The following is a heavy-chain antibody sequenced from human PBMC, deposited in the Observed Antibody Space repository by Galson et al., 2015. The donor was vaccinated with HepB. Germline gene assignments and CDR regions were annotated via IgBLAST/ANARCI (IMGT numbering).Heavy chain of an antibody. Sequence: FLRLSCAAAAFTFRDSYMSWIRQAPGKGLEWVSYISSSGGSRYADSVKGRFTIFRDHAGNSLHLQMSSLKAADTAVYYCARAACGGDCYGDYMDVWGNGTSVTVSS. V-gene: IGHV3-11*01. CDR2: ISSSGGSR. D-gene: IGHD2-21*01. CDR3: ARAACGGDCYGDYMDV. J-gene: IGHJ6*03. CDR1: AFTFRDSY.